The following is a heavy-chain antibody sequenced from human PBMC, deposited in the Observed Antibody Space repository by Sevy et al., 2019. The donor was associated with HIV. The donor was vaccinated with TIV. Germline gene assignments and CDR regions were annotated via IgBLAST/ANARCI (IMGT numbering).Heavy chain of an antibody. CDR3: ATDYDFWSGYTALSYYNLSYYDGMDV. CDR2: ISRSGTTT. J-gene: IGHJ6*02. D-gene: IGHD3-3*01. CDR1: GLNFSKYS. Sequence: GGSLRLSCAASGLNFSKYSFNWVRQAPEKGLEWISHISRSGTTTYYAESVKGRFTISRDNAKNSLYLQMSSLRDEDTAVYYCATDYDFWSGYTALSYYNLSYYDGMDVWGQGTTVTASS. V-gene: IGHV3-48*02.